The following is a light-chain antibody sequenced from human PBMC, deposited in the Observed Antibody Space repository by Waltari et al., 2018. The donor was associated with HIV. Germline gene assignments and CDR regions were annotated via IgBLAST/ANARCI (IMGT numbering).Light chain of an antibody. CDR3: QVWDSGSDHV. J-gene: IGLJ1*01. Sequence: SYVLTQPPSISVAPGKTAKITCGGNNIGHRAVHWYQQKPGQAPILVIFDDDHRPSGIPERFSGSNSDNTATLTINRVEVGDEADYYCQVWDSGSDHVFGSGTTVTVL. CDR2: DDD. V-gene: IGLV3-21*04. CDR1: NIGHRA.